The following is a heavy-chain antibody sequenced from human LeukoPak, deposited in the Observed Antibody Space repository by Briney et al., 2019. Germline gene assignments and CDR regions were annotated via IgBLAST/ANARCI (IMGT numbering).Heavy chain of an antibody. CDR1: GFTLITYS. Sequence: GGSLRLSCAASGFTLITYSINWVRQAPGKGLEWVAVISYDGSDKYYADSVKGRFTISRDNSKNTLYLQMNSLRAEDTAVYYCARGDVVPAALNFDYWGQGTLVTVSS. D-gene: IGHD2-2*01. J-gene: IGHJ4*02. CDR3: ARGDVVPAALNFDY. CDR2: ISYDGSDK. V-gene: IGHV3-30*03.